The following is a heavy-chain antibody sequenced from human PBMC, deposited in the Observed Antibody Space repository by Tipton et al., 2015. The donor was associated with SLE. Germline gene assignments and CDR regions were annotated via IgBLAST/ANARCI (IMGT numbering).Heavy chain of an antibody. CDR1: GFTFDDYG. D-gene: IGHD6-13*01. CDR3: ARSIAAAVADAFDI. J-gene: IGHJ3*02. Sequence: LRLSCAASGFTFDDYGMSWVRQPPGKGLEWIGSIYHSGSTYYNPALKSRVTISVDTSKNQFSLKLSSVTAADTAVYYCARSIAAAVADAFDIWGQGTMVTVSS. CDR2: IYHSGST. V-gene: IGHV4-38-2*01.